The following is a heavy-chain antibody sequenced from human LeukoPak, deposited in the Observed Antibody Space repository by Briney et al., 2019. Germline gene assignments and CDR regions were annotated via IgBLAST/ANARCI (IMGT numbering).Heavy chain of an antibody. CDR2: IYYTGST. Sequence: SETLSLTCSVSGASLSTSPYYWGWIRQPPGKGLEWIENIYYTGSTYYNVSLNSRVTISIDTSKNLFSLRLNSMTAADTAVYYCARDLGQYYDTSDNWFDPWGQGTLVTVSS. J-gene: IGHJ5*02. V-gene: IGHV4-39*02. D-gene: IGHD3-22*01. CDR3: ARDLGQYYDTSDNWFDP. CDR1: GASLSTSPYY.